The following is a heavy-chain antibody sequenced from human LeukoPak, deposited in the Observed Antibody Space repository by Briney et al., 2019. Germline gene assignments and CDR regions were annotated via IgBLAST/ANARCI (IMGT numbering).Heavy chain of an antibody. D-gene: IGHD4-17*01. CDR1: GFSFRDYA. CDR3: ARDRVYGDAPEDYYYYYGMDV. Sequence: PGRSLRLSCAASGFSFRDYAVHWVRQAPGKGLEWVTVISYDGSNKYYADSVRGRFTISRDNSKNTLYLQMNSLRAEDTAVYYCARDRVYGDAPEDYYYYYGMDVWGQGTTVTVSS. V-gene: IGHV3-30*14. CDR2: ISYDGSNK. J-gene: IGHJ6*02.